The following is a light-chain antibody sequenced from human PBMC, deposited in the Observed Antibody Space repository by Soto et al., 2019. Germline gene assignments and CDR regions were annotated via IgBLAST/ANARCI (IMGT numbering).Light chain of an antibody. Sequence: QSALTQPASVSGSPGQSITLSCTGTSSDLGSYNLVSWYQQYPGKAPKLMIYEGSKRPSGVSDRFSGSTSGNTASLTISGLQADDEADYYCCSYVGSRAVVFGGGTKVTVL. CDR3: CSYVGSRAVV. CDR2: EGS. J-gene: IGLJ2*01. V-gene: IGLV2-23*03. CDR1: SSDLGSYNL.